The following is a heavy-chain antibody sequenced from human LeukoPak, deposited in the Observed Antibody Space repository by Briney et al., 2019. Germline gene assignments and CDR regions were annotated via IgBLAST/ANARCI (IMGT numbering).Heavy chain of an antibody. Sequence: KSSETLSLTCAVYGGSFSGYYWSWIRQPPGKGLEWIGEINHSGSTNYNPSLKSRVTISVDTSKNQFSLKLSSVTAADTAVYYCARGGGIAAAGTFSYWGQGTLVTVSS. CDR3: ARGGGIAAAGTFSY. V-gene: IGHV4-34*01. D-gene: IGHD6-13*01. J-gene: IGHJ4*02. CDR1: GGSFSGYY. CDR2: INHSGST.